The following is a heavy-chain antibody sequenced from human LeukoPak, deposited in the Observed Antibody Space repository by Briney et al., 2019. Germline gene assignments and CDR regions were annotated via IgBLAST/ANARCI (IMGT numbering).Heavy chain of an antibody. CDR3: ARGGRYCSGGSCLNWFDP. J-gene: IGHJ5*02. Sequence: ASVKVSCKASGGTFSSYAISWVRQAPGQGLEWMGRIIPILGIANYAQKFQGRVTITADKSTSTAYMELSSLRSEDTAVYYCARGGRYCSGGSCLNWFDPWGQGTLVTVSS. V-gene: IGHV1-69*04. D-gene: IGHD2-15*01. CDR2: IIPILGIA. CDR1: GGTFSSYA.